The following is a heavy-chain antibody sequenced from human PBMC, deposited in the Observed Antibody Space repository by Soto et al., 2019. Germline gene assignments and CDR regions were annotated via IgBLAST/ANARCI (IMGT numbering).Heavy chain of an antibody. J-gene: IGHJ4*02. CDR1: GGSISISTYY. V-gene: IGHV4-39*01. D-gene: IGHD5-18*01. CDR3: ARLRYNYGQTSLYYFDY. Sequence: QLQLQESGPGLVKPSETLSLTCTVSGGSISISTYYWGWIRQPPGKGLEWIGSINYSGNTYYNPSLKSRVTISVDTSNNQFSLKLSFVTAADTAVFYCARLRYNYGQTSLYYFDYWGQGTLVTVSS. CDR2: INYSGNT.